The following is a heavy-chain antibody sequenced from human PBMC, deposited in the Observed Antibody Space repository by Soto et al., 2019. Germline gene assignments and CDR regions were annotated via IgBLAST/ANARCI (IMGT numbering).Heavy chain of an antibody. V-gene: IGHV1-46*01. CDR2: INPSGGST. D-gene: IGHD1-26*01. Sequence: GAPAEASSKAPGFAFSGYHMHRGRQAPGQGLEWMGIINPSGGSTSYAQKFQGRVTMTRDTSTSTVYMELSSLRSEDTAVYYCARVLGGSYSASDYWGQGTLVTVSS. CDR1: GFAFSGYH. J-gene: IGHJ4*02. CDR3: ARVLGGSYSASDY.